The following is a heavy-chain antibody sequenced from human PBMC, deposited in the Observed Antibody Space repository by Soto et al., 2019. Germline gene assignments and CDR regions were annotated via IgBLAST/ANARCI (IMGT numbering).Heavy chain of an antibody. CDR1: GFTFSDYY. V-gene: IGHV3-11*06. CDR3: AREATMVRGVIITGHYYYGMDV. J-gene: IGHJ6*02. Sequence: KPGGSLRLSCAASGFTFSDYYMSWIRQAPGKGLEWVSYISSSSSYTNYADSVKGRFTISRDNAKNSLYLQMNSLRAEDTAVYYCAREATMVRGVIITGHYYYGMDVWGQGTTVTGSS. D-gene: IGHD3-10*01. CDR2: ISSSSSYT.